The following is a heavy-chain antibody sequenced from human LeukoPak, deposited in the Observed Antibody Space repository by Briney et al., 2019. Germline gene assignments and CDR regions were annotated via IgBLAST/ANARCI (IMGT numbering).Heavy chain of an antibody. Sequence: GGSLRLSCAASGFTFSSYAMSWVRQASGKGLEWVSSISSSSGYIYYADSVKGRFTISRDNSKNTLYLQMNSLRAEDTAVYYCARGTMTTVTTGDYWGQGTPVTVSS. V-gene: IGHV3-21*04. CDR3: ARGTMTTVTTGDY. D-gene: IGHD4-17*01. CDR1: GFTFSSYA. J-gene: IGHJ4*02. CDR2: ISSSSGYI.